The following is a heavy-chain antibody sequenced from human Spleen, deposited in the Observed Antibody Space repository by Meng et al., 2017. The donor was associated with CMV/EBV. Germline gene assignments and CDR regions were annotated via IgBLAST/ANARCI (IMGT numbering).Heavy chain of an antibody. D-gene: IGHD3-22*01. Sequence: ASVKVSCKASGYTFTSYYMHWVRQAPGQGLEWMGIINPSGGSTSYAQKFQGRVTLTRDTSISTAYMELSSLRSDDTAVYYCARTSSDTSGYSRDYFDYWGQGTLVTVSS. CDR1: GYTFTSYY. J-gene: IGHJ4*02. CDR3: ARTSSDTSGYSRDYFDY. CDR2: INPSGGST. V-gene: IGHV1-46*01.